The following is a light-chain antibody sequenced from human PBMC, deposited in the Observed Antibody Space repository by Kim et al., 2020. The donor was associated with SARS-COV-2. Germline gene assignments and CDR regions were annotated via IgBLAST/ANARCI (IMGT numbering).Light chain of an antibody. V-gene: IGLV7-46*01. CDR2: DTI. Sequence: QAVVTQEPSLTVSPGGTVTLTCASSTGPVTNQNYPYWYQQRPVQAPMTLINDTINKFSWTPARFSGSLLGGKAALTLSGAQPEDEADDYCLLSYSGGKWVFGGGTQLTVL. J-gene: IGLJ3*02. CDR3: LLSYSGGKWV. CDR1: TGPVTNQNY.